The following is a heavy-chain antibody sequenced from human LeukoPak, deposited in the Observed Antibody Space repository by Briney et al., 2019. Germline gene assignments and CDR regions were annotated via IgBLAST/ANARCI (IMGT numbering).Heavy chain of an antibody. CDR2: ISGDGRAI. V-gene: IGHV3-48*03. CDR1: GFAFSSYE. CDR3: ATSLSGWFGPSAYY. Sequence: GGSLRLSCVASGFAFSSYEMSWVRQAPGKGLEWVSFISGDGRAIHYADSVKGRFTISADNARNSVFLQMNSLRAEDTAVYYCATSLSGWFGPSAYYCGQGTLITVSS. D-gene: IGHD6-19*01. J-gene: IGHJ4*02.